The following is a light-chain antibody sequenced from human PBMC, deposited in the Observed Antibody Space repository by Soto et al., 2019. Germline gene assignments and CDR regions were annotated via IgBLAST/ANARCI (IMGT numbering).Light chain of an antibody. CDR1: QSVSSSY. Sequence: EIVLTQSPGTLSLSPGERATLSCRASQSVSSSYLAWYQQKPGQAPRLLIYGASSRATGIPVRFSGSGSGTDFTLTISRLEPEDFAVYYCQQYGSSFGPGTKVDIK. CDR2: GAS. V-gene: IGKV3-20*01. CDR3: QQYGSS. J-gene: IGKJ3*01.